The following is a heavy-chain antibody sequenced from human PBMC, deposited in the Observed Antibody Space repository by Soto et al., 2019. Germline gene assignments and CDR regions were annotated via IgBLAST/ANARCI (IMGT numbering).Heavy chain of an antibody. CDR1: GGTINSGDYF. J-gene: IGHJ5*02. V-gene: IGHV4-61*08. CDR3: ARGYCSGGNCYASGVWFP. CDR2: IYYSGST. D-gene: IGHD2-15*01. Sequence: PSETLSLTCSVSGGTINSGDYFWSWIRQPPGKGLEWIGYIYYSGSTIYNPSLKSRVTISVDTSKNQFSLKLSSVTAADTAVYYCARGYCSGGNCYASGVWFPWGQGTLVTVSS.